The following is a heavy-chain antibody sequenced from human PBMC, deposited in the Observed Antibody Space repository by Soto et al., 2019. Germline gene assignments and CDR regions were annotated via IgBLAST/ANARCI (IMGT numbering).Heavy chain of an antibody. CDR2: IYPGDSNT. J-gene: IGHJ6*02. CDR3: ARHLGSPGYYSGMDV. D-gene: IGHD6-13*01. V-gene: IGHV5-51*01. CDR1: GYTFTNYW. Sequence: GESLKISCKGSGYTFTNYWIDWVRQMPGKGLGWMGIIYPGDSNTKYSPSFQGQVTISADKSTSTAFLQWSTLKASDTAMYYCARHLGSPGYYSGMDVWGQGTTVTVSS.